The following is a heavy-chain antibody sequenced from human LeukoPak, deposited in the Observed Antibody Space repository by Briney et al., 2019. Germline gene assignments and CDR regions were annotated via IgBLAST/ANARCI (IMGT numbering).Heavy chain of an antibody. Sequence: SETLSLTYTVSGGSIRSYYWSWIRQPPGKGLEWIGEINHSGSTNYNPSLKSRVTISVDTSKNQFSLKLSSVTAADTAVYYCARRRYDFWSGYYNYWGQGTLVTVSS. CDR2: INHSGST. CDR3: ARRRYDFWSGYYNY. CDR1: GGSIRSYY. D-gene: IGHD3-3*01. J-gene: IGHJ4*02. V-gene: IGHV4-34*01.